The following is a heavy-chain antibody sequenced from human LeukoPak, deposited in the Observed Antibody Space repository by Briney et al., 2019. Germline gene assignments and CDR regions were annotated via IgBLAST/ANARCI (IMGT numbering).Heavy chain of an antibody. CDR1: GYTFTGYY. J-gene: IGHJ6*02. V-gene: IGHV1-2*02. CDR2: INPNSGGT. D-gene: IGHD6-13*01. Sequence: ASVKVSCKASGYTFTGYYMHWVRHAPGQGLEWMGWINPNSGGTNYAQKFQGRVTMTRDTSISTAYMELSRLRSDDTAVYYCARASGYSSSWYLRTYGMDVWGQGTTVTVSS. CDR3: ARASGYSSSWYLRTYGMDV.